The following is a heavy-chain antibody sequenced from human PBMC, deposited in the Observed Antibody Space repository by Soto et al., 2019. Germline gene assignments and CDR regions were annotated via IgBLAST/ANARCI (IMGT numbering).Heavy chain of an antibody. J-gene: IGHJ4*02. D-gene: IGHD6-25*01. CDR3: AKVPSAYYFDY. CDR2: ISSSGSST. V-gene: IGHV3-23*01. CDR1: GFTFSSYA. Sequence: EVQLLESGGGLVQPGGSLRLSCAASGFTFSSYAMSWVRQAPGKGLEWVSTISSSGSSTDYADSVKGRFTISGDNSKNTLYLQMNSLRAEDTAVYYCAKVPSAYYFDYWGQGTLVTVSS.